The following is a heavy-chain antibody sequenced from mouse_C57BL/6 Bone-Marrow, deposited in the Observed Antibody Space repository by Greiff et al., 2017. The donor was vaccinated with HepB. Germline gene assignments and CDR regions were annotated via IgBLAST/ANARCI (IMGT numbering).Heavy chain of an antibody. J-gene: IGHJ4*01. CDR3: ARRGFITTVDAMDY. Sequence: QVQLQQSGAELVRPGASVKLSCKASGYTFTDYYINWVKQRPGQGLEWIARIYPGSGNTYYNEKFKGKATLTAEKSSSTAYMQLSSLTSEDSAVYFCARRGFITTVDAMDYWGQGTSVTVSS. D-gene: IGHD1-1*01. CDR2: IYPGSGNT. V-gene: IGHV1-76*01. CDR1: GYTFTDYY.